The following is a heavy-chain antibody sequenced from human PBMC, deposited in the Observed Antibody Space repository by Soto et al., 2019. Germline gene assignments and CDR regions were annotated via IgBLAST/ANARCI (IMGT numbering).Heavy chain of an antibody. J-gene: IGHJ4*02. CDR2: IDPSDSYT. CDR3: EKIYSSGWYNDY. Sequence: EVQLVQSGAEVKKPGESLRISCKGSGYSFTRYWISWVRQMPGKGLEWMGRIDPSDSYTSYSPSFQGHVNISADKSISTAYLEWSSLKASDTAMYYCEKIYSSGWYNDYWGQGTLVTVS. D-gene: IGHD6-19*01. V-gene: IGHV5-10-1*01. CDR1: GYSFTRYW.